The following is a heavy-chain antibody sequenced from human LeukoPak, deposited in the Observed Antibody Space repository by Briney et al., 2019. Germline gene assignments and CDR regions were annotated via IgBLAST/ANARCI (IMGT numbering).Heavy chain of an antibody. CDR3: ASIGNWNAFDI. V-gene: IGHV3-9*01. D-gene: IGHD1-1*01. Sequence: GGSLRLSCAASGFTFDDYAMHWVRQVPGKGLEWVSGISWNSGSIGYADSVKGRFTISRDNAKNSLYLQMNSLRAEDTAVYYCASIGNWNAFDIWGQGTMVTVSS. CDR2: ISWNSGSI. CDR1: GFTFDDYA. J-gene: IGHJ3*02.